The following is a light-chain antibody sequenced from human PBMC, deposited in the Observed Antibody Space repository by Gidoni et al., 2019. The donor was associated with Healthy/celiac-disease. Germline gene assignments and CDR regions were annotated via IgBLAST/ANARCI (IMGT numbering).Light chain of an antibody. V-gene: IGKV3-20*01. Sequence: VLTQSPGTLSLSPGQRATLSCRASQSVSSSYLAWYQQKPGQAPRLLIYGASSRATGIPDRFSGSGSGTDFTLTISRLEPEDFAVYYCQQYGSSPRTFXQXTKVEIK. CDR3: QQYGSSPRT. CDR1: QSVSSSY. J-gene: IGKJ1*01. CDR2: GAS.